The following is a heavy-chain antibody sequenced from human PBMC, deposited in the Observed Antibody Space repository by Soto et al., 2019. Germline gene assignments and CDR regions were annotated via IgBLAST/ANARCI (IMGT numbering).Heavy chain of an antibody. CDR2: IYWDDSK. D-gene: IGHD1-26*01. V-gene: IGHV2-5*02. J-gene: IGHJ4*02. CDR1: GFSLPTDRVG. CDR3: AHAYGGRSLY. Sequence: QITLKESGPTLVKPTQTLTLTCTFSGFSLPTDRVGVGWIRQPPGEALEWLAVIYWDDSKTYRPSLESRLTITKDTSKNQVALTMTNMDSLVTATYYCAHAYGGRSLYWGQGTLVTVSS.